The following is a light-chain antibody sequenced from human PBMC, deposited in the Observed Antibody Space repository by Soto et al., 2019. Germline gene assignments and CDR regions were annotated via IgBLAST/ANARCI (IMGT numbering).Light chain of an antibody. Sequence: EIVLTHSPGTLSLSPCERATLSCRASQSVSSSYLAWYQQKPGQAPRLLIYGASSRATGVPDRFSGSGSATDFTLTISRLEPEDFAVYYCQQYGSSPWTFGQGTKVDIK. CDR1: QSVSSSY. J-gene: IGKJ1*01. CDR2: GAS. CDR3: QQYGSSPWT. V-gene: IGKV3-20*01.